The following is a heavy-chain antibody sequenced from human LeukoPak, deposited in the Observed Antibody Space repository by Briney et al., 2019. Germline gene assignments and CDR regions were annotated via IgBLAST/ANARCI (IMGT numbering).Heavy chain of an antibody. D-gene: IGHD3-3*01. J-gene: IGHJ3*02. V-gene: IGHV1-69*13. Sequence: SVTVSCKASGYTFTGYYMHWVRQAPGQGLEWMGGIIPIFGTANYAQKFQGRVTITADESTSTAYMELSSLRSEDTAVHYCARAPTITIFGVVIMGAFDIWGQGTMVTVSS. CDR2: IIPIFGTA. CDR3: ARAPTITIFGVVIMGAFDI. CDR1: GYTFTGYY.